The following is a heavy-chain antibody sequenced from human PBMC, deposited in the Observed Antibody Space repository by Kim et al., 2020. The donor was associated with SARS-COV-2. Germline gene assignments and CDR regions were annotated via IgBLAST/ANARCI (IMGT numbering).Heavy chain of an antibody. Sequence: SETLSLTCTVSGDSISTKNYNWGWIRQPPGKGLEWIVNLYHDQNFYYNPSLKSRVIVSEDTSKNQFSLKLSSVTAADAAVYYCARYFVGSGSDAYFDDWG. CDR2: LYHDQNF. D-gene: IGHD3-9*01. J-gene: IGHJ4*01. CDR1: GDSISTKNYN. V-gene: IGHV4-39*01. CDR3: ARYFVGSGSDAYFDD.